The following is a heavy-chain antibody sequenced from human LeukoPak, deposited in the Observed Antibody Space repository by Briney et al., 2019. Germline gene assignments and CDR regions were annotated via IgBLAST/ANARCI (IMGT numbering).Heavy chain of an antibody. CDR2: INHSGST. V-gene: IGHV4-34*01. CDR3: ARESLVPAAISYYMDV. CDR1: GVSFSGYY. D-gene: IGHD2-2*01. J-gene: IGHJ6*03. Sequence: SETLSLTCAVYGVSFSGYYWSWIPQPPGKGLEWIREINHSGSTNYNPSLKSRVTISVDTSKNQFSLKLSSVTAADTAVYYCARESLVPAAISYYMDVWGKGTTVTISS.